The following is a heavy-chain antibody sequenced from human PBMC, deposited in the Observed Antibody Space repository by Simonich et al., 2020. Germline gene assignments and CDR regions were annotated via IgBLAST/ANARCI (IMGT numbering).Heavy chain of an antibody. CDR2: ISAYNVNP. CDR1: GYTFTSYG. J-gene: IGHJ4*02. D-gene: IGHD2-15*01. CDR3: ARASRGTWWYYYFDY. Sequence: QVQLVQSGAEVKKPGASVKVSCKASGYTFTSYGISWVRQAPGQGLEWMGWISAYNVNPNYAPKLQGRVTMTTDTSTSTAYMELRSLRSDDTAVYYCARASRGTWWYYYFDYWGQGTLVTVSS. V-gene: IGHV1-18*01.